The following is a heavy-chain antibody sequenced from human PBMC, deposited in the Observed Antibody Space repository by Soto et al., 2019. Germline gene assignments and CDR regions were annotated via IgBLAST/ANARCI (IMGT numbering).Heavy chain of an antibody. CDR3: ATRITVTGAADY. CDR2: IYSGGGT. J-gene: IGHJ4*02. CDR1: GFTVSGNY. Sequence: PGGSLRLSCAASGFTVSGNYMSWVRQAPGKGLEWVSIIYSGGGTYYADSVKGRFTISRDNSKNTLYLQMNTLRAEDTAVYYCATRITVTGAADYWGQGTLVTVSS. V-gene: IGHV3-66*01. D-gene: IGHD4-17*01.